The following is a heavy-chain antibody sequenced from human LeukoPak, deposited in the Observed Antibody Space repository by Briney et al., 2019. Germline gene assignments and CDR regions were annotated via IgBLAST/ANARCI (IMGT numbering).Heavy chain of an antibody. CDR3: ARDRAGIVDY. Sequence: SETLSLTCTVFGGSISSYYWSWIRQPPGKGLEWIGYIYYSGSTYYNPSLKSRVTISVDTSKNQFSLKLSSVTAADTAVYYCARDRAGIVDYWGQGTLVTVSS. V-gene: IGHV4-59*12. D-gene: IGHD3-10*01. CDR1: GGSISSYY. J-gene: IGHJ4*02. CDR2: IYYSGST.